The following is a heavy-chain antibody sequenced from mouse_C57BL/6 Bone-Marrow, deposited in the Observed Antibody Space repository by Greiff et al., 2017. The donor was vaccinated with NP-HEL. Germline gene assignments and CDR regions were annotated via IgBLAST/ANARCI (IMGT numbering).Heavy chain of an antibody. CDR2: IYPGSGST. CDR1: GYTFTSYW. D-gene: IGHD1-1*01. V-gene: IGHV1-55*01. Sequence: VQLQQPGAELVKPGASVKMSCKASGYTFTSYWITWVKQRPGQGLEWIGDIYPGSGSTNYNEKFKSKATLTVDTSSSTAYMQLSSLTSEDSAVYYGAGITTVVANFDYWGQGTTLTVSS. J-gene: IGHJ2*01. CDR3: AGITTVVANFDY.